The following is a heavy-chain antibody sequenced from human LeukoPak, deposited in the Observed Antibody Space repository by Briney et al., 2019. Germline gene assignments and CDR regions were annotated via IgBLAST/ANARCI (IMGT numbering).Heavy chain of an antibody. CDR3: VRTPTCSSGGCYPSWFDS. J-gene: IGHJ5*01. V-gene: IGHV5-51*01. CDR1: GYNFVNNW. Sequence: GESLKISCQGSGYNFVNNWIGWVRQLPGKGLEWVAIVYPGDSNTKYSPSFQGQVTVSADKSISTAYIQRNSLKASDTGMYYCVRTPTCSSGGCYPSWFDSWGQGTLVTVSS. CDR2: VYPGDSNT. D-gene: IGHD2-15*01.